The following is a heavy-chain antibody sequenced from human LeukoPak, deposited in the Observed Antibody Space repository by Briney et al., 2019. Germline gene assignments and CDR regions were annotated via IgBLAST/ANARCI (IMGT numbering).Heavy chain of an antibody. V-gene: IGHV1-2*02. CDR3: VRDRPNNWFDP. CDR1: GYTFSGYY. J-gene: IGHJ5*02. Sequence: GASVKVSCKASGYTFSGYYIHRVRQAPGQGLEWMGVIKPDSGDTNYAQKFQGRVTMTRDTSITTAYMELNRLTSDDTAVYYCVRDRPNNWFDPWGQGTLVTVSS. CDR2: IKPDSGDT.